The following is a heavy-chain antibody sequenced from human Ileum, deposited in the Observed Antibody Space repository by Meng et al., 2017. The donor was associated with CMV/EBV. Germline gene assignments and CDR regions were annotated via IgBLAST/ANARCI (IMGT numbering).Heavy chain of an antibody. CDR3: ARDRQWHWAFDI. J-gene: IGHJ3*02. Sequence: SETLSLTCTVSGDSITNYFWSWIRQPPGEGLEWIGFIYYTGSTNYNPSLKSRVTMSLDTSKNQFSLRLTSVTTADMAVYYCARDRQWHWAFDIWGQGTMVTVSS. CDR1: GDSITNYF. CDR2: IYYTGST. V-gene: IGHV4-59*01. D-gene: IGHD2-8*01.